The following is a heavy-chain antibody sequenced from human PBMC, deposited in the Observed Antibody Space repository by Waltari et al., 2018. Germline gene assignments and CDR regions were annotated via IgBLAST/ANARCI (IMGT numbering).Heavy chain of an antibody. CDR2: IYYSGST. J-gene: IGHJ4*02. CDR3: ARDGQWLATSFDY. Sequence: QLQLQESGPGLVKPSETLSLTCPVSGGSISSSSYYWGWIRQPPGKGLEWIGSIYYSGSTYYNPSLKSRVTISVDTSKNQFSLKLSSVTAADTAVYYCARDGQWLATSFDYWGQGTLVTVSS. CDR1: GGSISSSSYY. V-gene: IGHV4-39*07. D-gene: IGHD6-19*01.